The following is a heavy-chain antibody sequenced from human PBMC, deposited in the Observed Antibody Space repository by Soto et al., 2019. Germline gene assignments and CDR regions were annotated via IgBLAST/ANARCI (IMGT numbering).Heavy chain of an antibody. J-gene: IGHJ6*03. D-gene: IGHD1-1*01. CDR1: GDSVSSNSAA. CDR2: TYYRSKWYI. V-gene: IGHV6-1*01. CDR3: ARGSWDDVTGHYYMDV. Sequence: QVQLQQSGPGLVKPSQTLSLTCDISGDSVSSNSAAWNWIRQTPSRGLEWLGRTYYRSKWYINYAVSVTSRITVNPDTSKNQFSLQLNSVTPEDTAVYYCARGSWDDVTGHYYMDVWGKGTTVTVSS.